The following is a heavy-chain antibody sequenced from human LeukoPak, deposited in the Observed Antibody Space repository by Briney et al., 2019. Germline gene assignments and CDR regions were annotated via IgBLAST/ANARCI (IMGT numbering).Heavy chain of an antibody. D-gene: IGHD6-19*01. V-gene: IGHV1-46*01. CDR2: INPSGGST. J-gene: IGHJ4*02. Sequence: ASVKVSCKASGYTFTGYYMHWVRQAPGQGLEWMGIINPSGGSTSYAQKFQGRVTMTRDTSTSTVYMELSSLRSEDTAVYYCARGQGQWLVLGAIDYWGQGTLVTVSS. CDR1: GYTFTGYY. CDR3: ARGQGQWLVLGAIDY.